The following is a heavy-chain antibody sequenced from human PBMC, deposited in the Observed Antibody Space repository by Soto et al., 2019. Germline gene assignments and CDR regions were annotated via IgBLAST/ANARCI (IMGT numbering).Heavy chain of an antibody. CDR1: GGSVSSGSYY. CDR3: ARVTMVRGVRDYYGMDV. Sequence: PSETLSLTCTVSGGSVSSGSYYWSWIRQPPGKGLEWIGYIYYSGSTNYNPSLKSRVTISVDTSKNQFSLKLSSVTAADTAVYYCARVTMVRGVRDYYGMDVWGQGTTVTVSS. J-gene: IGHJ6*02. D-gene: IGHD3-10*01. CDR2: IYYSGST. V-gene: IGHV4-61*01.